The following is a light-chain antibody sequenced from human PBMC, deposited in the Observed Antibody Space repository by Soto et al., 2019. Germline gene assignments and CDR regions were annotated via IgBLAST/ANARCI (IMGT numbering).Light chain of an antibody. CDR3: SSYAGNNKGV. V-gene: IGLV2-8*01. J-gene: IGLJ1*01. CDR1: SSDVGRYNY. Sequence: QSALTQPPSASGSPGQSVTISCTGTSSDVGRYNYVSWYQQHPAKAPKLMIYEVSKRPSGVPDRFSGSKSGNTASLTVSGLQAEDEADYYCSSYAGNNKGVFGTGTKLTVL. CDR2: EVS.